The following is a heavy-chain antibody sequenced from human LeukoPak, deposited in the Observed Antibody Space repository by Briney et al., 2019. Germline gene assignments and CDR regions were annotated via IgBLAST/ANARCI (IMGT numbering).Heavy chain of an antibody. J-gene: IGHJ6*02. Sequence: GGSLRLSCAASGFTFSSYGMHWVSQAPGKGLEWVAVISYDGSNKYYADSVKGRFTISRDNSKNTLYLQMNSLRAEDTAVYYCAKAVIAAAGTDYYFYYGMDVWGQGTTVTVSS. CDR2: ISYDGSNK. CDR1: GFTFSSYG. V-gene: IGHV3-30*18. D-gene: IGHD6-13*01. CDR3: AKAVIAAAGTDYYFYYGMDV.